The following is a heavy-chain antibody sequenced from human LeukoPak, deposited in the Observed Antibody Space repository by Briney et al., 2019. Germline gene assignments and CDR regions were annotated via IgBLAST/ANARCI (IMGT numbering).Heavy chain of an antibody. CDR3: ARFLYSSGLDY. V-gene: IGHV3-33*01. CDR1: GFTFSSYG. Sequence: GKSLRLSCAASGFTFSSYGMHWVRQAPGKGLEWVAVIWYDGSNKYYADSVKGRFTISRDNSKNTLSLQMNSLRAEDTAVYYCARFLYSSGLDYWGQGTLVAVS. CDR2: IWYDGSNK. D-gene: IGHD6-19*01. J-gene: IGHJ4*02.